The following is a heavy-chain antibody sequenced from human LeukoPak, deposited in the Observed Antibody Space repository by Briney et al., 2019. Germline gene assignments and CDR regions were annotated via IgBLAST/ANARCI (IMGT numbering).Heavy chain of an antibody. CDR3: ARGRLCSGGHCYLNFDY. Sequence: SGGSLRLSCAPSGFTFSSYAMQWVRQAPGKGVEWVAVIWHDGSNEYYGDSGKGRFTISRDNSKNTLYLQMNSLRADDTAVYYCARGRLCSGGHCYLNFDYWGQGTLVTVSS. CDR1: GFTFSSYA. D-gene: IGHD2-15*01. CDR2: IWHDGSNE. V-gene: IGHV3-33*01. J-gene: IGHJ4*02.